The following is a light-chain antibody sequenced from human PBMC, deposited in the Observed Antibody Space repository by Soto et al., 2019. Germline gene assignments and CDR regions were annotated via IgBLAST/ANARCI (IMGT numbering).Light chain of an antibody. V-gene: IGKV1-33*01. CDR1: QDIRNY. Sequence: DMQLTQSPSSLSASVGDRVTITCRASQDIRNYLHWYQQKPGKAPKLLIYDASNLEGGVPSRFSGSGSATYFTFTINSLQPEDVATYYCQQYASLPLTFGGGTRVEIK. CDR3: QQYASLPLT. CDR2: DAS. J-gene: IGKJ4*01.